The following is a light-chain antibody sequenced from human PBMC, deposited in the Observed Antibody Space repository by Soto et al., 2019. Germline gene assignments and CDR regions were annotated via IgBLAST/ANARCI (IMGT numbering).Light chain of an antibody. CDR1: RSDVGGYNY. V-gene: IGLV2-14*01. CDR3: SSYTTSSTVI. CDR2: DVT. Sequence: QSALTQPASVSGSPGQSITISCTGTRSDVGGYNYVSWYQQHPGKVPELMIYDVTNRPSGVSNRFSGSKSGNTASLTISGLQAEDEADYYCSSYTTSSTVIFGGGTKLTVL. J-gene: IGLJ2*01.